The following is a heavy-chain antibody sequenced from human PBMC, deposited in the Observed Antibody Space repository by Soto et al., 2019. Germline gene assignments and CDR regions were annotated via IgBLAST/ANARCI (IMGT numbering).Heavy chain of an antibody. CDR3: AKERNYDGSGSYYGSYCRGMDV. CDR2: MSYDGTNE. D-gene: IGHD3-10*01. J-gene: IGHJ6*02. V-gene: IGHV3-30*18. Sequence: QVQLEESGGGVVQPGRSLRLSCAASGFTFSRFGMHWVRQAPGQGLEWVAVMSYDGTNEYYGDSVKGRFTISRDNSKNTLYLQMTSLRLESTAVYYWAKERNYDGSGSYYGSYCRGMDVWGLGTGVTFSS. CDR1: GFTFSRFG.